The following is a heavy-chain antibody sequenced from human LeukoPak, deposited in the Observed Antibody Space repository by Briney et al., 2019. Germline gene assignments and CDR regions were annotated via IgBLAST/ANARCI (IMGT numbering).Heavy chain of an antibody. D-gene: IGHD2/OR15-2a*01. CDR1: GYSFTSYW. CDR3: ARHTPPSSTVRHFDY. V-gene: IGHV5-51*01. CDR2: IYPGDSDT. Sequence: GESLKISCKGSGYSFTSYWIGWVRQMPGKGLEWMGIIYPGDSDTRYSPSFQGQVTISADRSISTAYLQWSSLKASDTAMYYCARHTPPSSTVRHFDYWGQGTLVTVSS. J-gene: IGHJ4*02.